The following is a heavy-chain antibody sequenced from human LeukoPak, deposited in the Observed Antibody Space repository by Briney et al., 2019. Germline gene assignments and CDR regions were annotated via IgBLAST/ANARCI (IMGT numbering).Heavy chain of an antibody. Sequence: PSETLSLTCTVSGGSITTSNWWSWVRQPPGKGLEWIGDVYHSGSTTYNSSLKSRLTMSIDKSKNHFSLNLSSVTAADTAVYYCARRYYGSGTNYFDYWGQGTLVTVSS. J-gene: IGHJ4*02. V-gene: IGHV4-4*02. CDR1: GGSITTSNW. D-gene: IGHD3-10*01. CDR2: VYHSGST. CDR3: ARRYYGSGTNYFDY.